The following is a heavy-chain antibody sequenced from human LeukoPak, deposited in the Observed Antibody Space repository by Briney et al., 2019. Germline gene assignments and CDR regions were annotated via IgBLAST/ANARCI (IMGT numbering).Heavy chain of an antibody. CDR2: INRDGSTT. D-gene: IGHD1-26*01. V-gene: IGHV3-74*01. Sequence: PGGSLRLSCAASGFTFSNYWVHWVRQAPGKGLVWVSRINRDGSTTNYADSVKGRFTVSRDYAKNTLNLQMNSLRAEDTAVYYCTRSGTYVFDCWGQGTLVTVSS. J-gene: IGHJ4*02. CDR1: GFTFSNYW. CDR3: TRSGTYVFDC.